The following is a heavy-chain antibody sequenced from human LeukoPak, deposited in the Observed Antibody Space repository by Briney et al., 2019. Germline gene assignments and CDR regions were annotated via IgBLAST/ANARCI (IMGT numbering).Heavy chain of an antibody. D-gene: IGHD4-17*01. CDR2: ISSSSSTI. CDR3: ARVAGYDYGDDWFDP. V-gene: IGHV3-48*01. CDR1: GFTFSSYS. J-gene: IGHJ5*02. Sequence: PGGSLRLSCAASGFTFSSYSMNWVRQAPGKGLEWVSYISSSSSTIYYADSVKGRFTISRDNAKNSLYLQMNSLRAEDTAVYYCARVAGYDYGDDWFDPWGQGTLVTVSP.